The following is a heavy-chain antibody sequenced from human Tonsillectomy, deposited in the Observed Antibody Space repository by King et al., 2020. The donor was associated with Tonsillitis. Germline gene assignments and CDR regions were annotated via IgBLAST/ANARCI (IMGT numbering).Heavy chain of an antibody. Sequence: DVQLVESGGGLVKPGGSLRLSCAASGFTFSSYSMNWVRQAPGKGLEWVSSISSSSGYIYYADSVNGRFTISRDNAKNSLYLQMNSLRAEDTAVYYCARDEIVGATPDYWGQGTLVTVSS. CDR3: ARDEIVGATPDY. J-gene: IGHJ4*02. D-gene: IGHD1-26*01. CDR1: GFTFSSYS. V-gene: IGHV3-21*01. CDR2: ISSSSGYI.